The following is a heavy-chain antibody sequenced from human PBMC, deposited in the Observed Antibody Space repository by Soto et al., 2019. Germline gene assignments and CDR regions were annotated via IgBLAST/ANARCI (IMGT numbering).Heavy chain of an antibody. CDR1: GGSFSGYY. D-gene: IGHD6-19*01. J-gene: IGHJ4*02. Sequence: SETLSLTXAVYGGSFSGYYWSWIRQPPGKGLEWIGEINHSGSTNYNPSLKSRVTISVDTSKNQFSLKLSSVTAADTAVYYCAGDSSGWYAYWRQGTLVTVSS. CDR2: INHSGST. CDR3: AGDSSGWYAY. V-gene: IGHV4-34*01.